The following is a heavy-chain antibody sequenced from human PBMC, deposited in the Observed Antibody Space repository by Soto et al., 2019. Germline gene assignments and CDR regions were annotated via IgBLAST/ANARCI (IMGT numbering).Heavy chain of an antibody. J-gene: IGHJ2*01. D-gene: IGHD2-15*01. CDR2: IIPSFGTA. CDR3: ATRSESVGYCSGGSCLQHYWYFDL. Sequence: VKVSFKGCRWTFRMYASSGVGQPPVQVRDGVGGIIPSFGTANYAQKFQDRVTITADDSTSTAYMELSRLRPEDTAVYYCATRSESVGYCSGGSCLQHYWYFDLWGRGTLVTVSS. V-gene: IGHV1-69*13. CDR1: RWTFRMYA.